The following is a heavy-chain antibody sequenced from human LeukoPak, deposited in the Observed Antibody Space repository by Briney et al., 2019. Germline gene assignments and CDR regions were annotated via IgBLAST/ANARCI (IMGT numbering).Heavy chain of an antibody. D-gene: IGHD3-10*02. CDR1: GFTFSSYS. V-gene: IGHV3-21*01. CDR2: ISSSSSYI. J-gene: IGHJ4*02. CDR3: ARGAVRGSSHLTPPDY. Sequence: GGSLRLSCAASGFTFSSYSMNCVRQAPGKGLEWVSSISSSSSYIYYADSVKGQFTISRDNAKNSLYLQMNSLRAEDTAVYYCARGAVRGSSHLTPPDYWGQGTLVTVSS.